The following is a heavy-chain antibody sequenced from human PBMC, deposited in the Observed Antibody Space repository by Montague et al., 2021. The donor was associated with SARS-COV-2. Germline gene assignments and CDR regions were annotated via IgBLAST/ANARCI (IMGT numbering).Heavy chain of an antibody. CDR1: GVAISYGD. Sequence: SETLSLTCTVSGVAISYGDWSWIRQPPGKGLEWIVTIFENGDTDHNPSLKRRVTVSEDTSQNQFSLRLSSVAAADTALYYCARYYERSWDVWGQGTAVTVSS. V-gene: IGHV4-4*09. D-gene: IGHD3-16*01. CDR2: IFENGDT. J-gene: IGHJ6*02. CDR3: ARYYERSWDV.